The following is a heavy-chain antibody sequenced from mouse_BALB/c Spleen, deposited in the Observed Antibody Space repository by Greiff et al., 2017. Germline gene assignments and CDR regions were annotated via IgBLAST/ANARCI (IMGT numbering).Heavy chain of an antibody. Sequence: EVKLVESGPELVKPGASVKISCKASGYSFTGYFMNWVMQSHGKSLEWIGRINPYNGDTFYNQKFKGKATLTVDKSSSTAHMELRSLASEDSAVYYCARGYGYDVLDYWGQGTTLTVSS. CDR1: GYSFTGYF. V-gene: IGHV1-20*02. D-gene: IGHD2-2*01. CDR3: ARGYGYDVLDY. CDR2: INPYNGDT. J-gene: IGHJ2*01.